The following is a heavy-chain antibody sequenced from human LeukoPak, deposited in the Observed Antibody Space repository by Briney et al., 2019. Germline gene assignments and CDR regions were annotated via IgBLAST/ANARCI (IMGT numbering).Heavy chain of an antibody. CDR1: GGSISSYY. CDR2: IYTSGST. Sequence: SETLSLTCTVSGGSISSYYWSWIRQPAGKGLEWIGRIYTSGSTNYNPSFKSRVTMSVDTSKNQFSLKLSSVTAADTAVYYCARDRDRYCSGGSCTNWFDPWGQGTLVTVSS. V-gene: IGHV4-4*07. D-gene: IGHD2-15*01. J-gene: IGHJ5*02. CDR3: ARDRDRYCSGGSCTNWFDP.